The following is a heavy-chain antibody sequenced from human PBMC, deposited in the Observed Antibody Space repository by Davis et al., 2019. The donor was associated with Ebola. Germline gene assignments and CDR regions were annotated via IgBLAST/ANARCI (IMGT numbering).Heavy chain of an antibody. D-gene: IGHD3-16*01. J-gene: IGHJ4*02. V-gene: IGHV3-74*01. CDR3: GRGALFGIPAGTIDS. CDR1: EFTFRSYW. Sequence: GESLKISCAASEFTFRSYWMHWVRQAPGRGLVWVSRININGSSTIYADSVEGRFTVSRDNAKNTLYQEMNSLRSEDTAIYYCGRGALFGIPAGTIDSWGQGTLVTVSS. CDR2: ININGSST.